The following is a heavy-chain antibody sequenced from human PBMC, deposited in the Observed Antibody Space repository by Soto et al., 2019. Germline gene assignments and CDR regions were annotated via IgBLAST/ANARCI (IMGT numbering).Heavy chain of an antibody. CDR1: GGTFSSYT. D-gene: IGHD2-2*01. V-gene: IGHV1-69*08. Sequence: QVQLVQSGAEVKKPGSSVKVSCKASGGTFSSYTISWVRQAPGQGLEWMGRIIPILGIANYAQKFQGRVTITADKSTSTAYMELSSVRAEDTAVYYCARDRYCSSTSCYASDYWGQGTMVTVSS. CDR3: ARDRYCSSTSCYASDY. CDR2: IIPILGIA. J-gene: IGHJ4*02.